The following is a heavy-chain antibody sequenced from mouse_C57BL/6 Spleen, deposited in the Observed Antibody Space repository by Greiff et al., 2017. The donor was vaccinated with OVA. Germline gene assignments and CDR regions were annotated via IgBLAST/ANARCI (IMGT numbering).Heavy chain of an antibody. V-gene: IGHV7-3*01. D-gene: IGHD2-1*01. CDR1: GFTFTDYY. Sequence: EVQLVESGGGLVQPGGSLSLSCAASGFTFTDYYMSWVRQPPGKALEWLGFIRNKANGYTTEYSASVQGRFTISRENSQSILNLQMKALRAEDIATNYCSKSGGGNLSWFAYWGQGTLVTVSA. CDR3: SKSGGGNLSWFAY. CDR2: IRNKANGYTT. J-gene: IGHJ3*01.